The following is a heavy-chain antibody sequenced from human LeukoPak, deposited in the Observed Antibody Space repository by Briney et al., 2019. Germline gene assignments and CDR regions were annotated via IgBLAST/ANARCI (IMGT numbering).Heavy chain of an antibody. Sequence: KPGGSLRLSCAASGFTFSSYSMSWVRQAPGKGLEWVSSISSSSSYIYYADSVKGRFTISRDNAKNSLYLQMNSLRAEDTAVYYCARDWKGYCSGGSCYFDYWGQGTLVTVSS. V-gene: IGHV3-21*01. CDR3: ARDWKGYCSGGSCYFDY. CDR2: ISSSSSYI. CDR1: GFTFSSYS. J-gene: IGHJ4*02. D-gene: IGHD2-15*01.